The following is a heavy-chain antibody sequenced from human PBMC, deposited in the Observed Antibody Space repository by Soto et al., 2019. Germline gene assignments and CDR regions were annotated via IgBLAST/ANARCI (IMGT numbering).Heavy chain of an antibody. CDR3: ARSRDYRYGMDV. CDR2: IYYSGST. D-gene: IGHD4-17*01. J-gene: IGHJ6*02. CDR1: GGSISSYY. V-gene: IGHV4-59*01. Sequence: QVQLQESGPGLVKPSETLSLTCTVSGGSISSYYWSWIRQPPGKGLEWIGYIYYSGSTNYNPSLKSRVTISVATSKNQFSLKLSSVTAADTAVYYCARSRDYRYGMDVWGQGTTVTVSS.